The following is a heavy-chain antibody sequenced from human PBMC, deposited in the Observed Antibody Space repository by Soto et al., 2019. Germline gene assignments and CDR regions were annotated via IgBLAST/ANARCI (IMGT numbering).Heavy chain of an antibody. V-gene: IGHV4-34*01. Sequence: SETLSLTCAVYGGSFSGYYWSWIRQSPGKGLEWIGEINHSGSTNYNPSLKSRATISVDTSKNQFSLKLSSVTAADTAVYYCARQGRAAAGGSVYYGLDVWGQGTTVTVSS. CDR3: ARQGRAAAGGSVYYGLDV. J-gene: IGHJ6*02. CDR1: GGSFSGYY. CDR2: INHSGST. D-gene: IGHD6-13*01.